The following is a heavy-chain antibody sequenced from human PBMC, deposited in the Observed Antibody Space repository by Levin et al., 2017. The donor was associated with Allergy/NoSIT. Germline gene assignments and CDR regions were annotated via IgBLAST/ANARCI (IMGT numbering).Heavy chain of an antibody. CDR1: GGSISSYY. V-gene: IGHV4-59*08. Sequence: SQTLSLTCSVSGGSISSYYWSWIRQPPGKGLEWIGYIYYSGTTSYNPSLKSRVTISVDTSKNQFSLKLSSVTAADTAVYYCARYSYDSSGFYFGYWGQGTLVAVSS. D-gene: IGHD3-22*01. CDR3: ARYSYDSSGFYFGY. CDR2: IYYSGTT. J-gene: IGHJ4*02.